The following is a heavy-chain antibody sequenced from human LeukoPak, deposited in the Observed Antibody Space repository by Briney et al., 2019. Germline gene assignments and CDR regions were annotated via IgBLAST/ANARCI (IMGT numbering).Heavy chain of an antibody. D-gene: IGHD3-22*01. CDR1: GFTFSSYA. Sequence: GGSLRLSCAASGFTFSSYAMSWVRQAPGKGLECVSAISGSGGSTYYADSVKGRFAISRDNSKNTLYLQMNSLRAEDTAVYYCANAPVTYYYDSSGPDYWGQGTLVTVSS. J-gene: IGHJ4*02. CDR2: ISGSGGST. V-gene: IGHV3-23*01. CDR3: ANAPVTYYYDSSGPDY.